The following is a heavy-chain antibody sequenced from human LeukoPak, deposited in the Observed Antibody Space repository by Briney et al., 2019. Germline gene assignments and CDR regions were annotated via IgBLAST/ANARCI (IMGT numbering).Heavy chain of an antibody. J-gene: IGHJ4*02. CDR1: GFTFGKYW. V-gene: IGHV3-7*01. CDR3: ARALARSTVTLLWPMGY. D-gene: IGHD4-17*01. CDR2: IKLDGSEK. Sequence: GGSLRLSCVASGFTFGKYWMSWVRQAPGKGLEWVANIKLDGSEKNYVDSVKGRFTISRDNAKNSLYLQMNSLRAEDTAVYYCARALARSTVTLLWPMGYWGQGTLVTVSS.